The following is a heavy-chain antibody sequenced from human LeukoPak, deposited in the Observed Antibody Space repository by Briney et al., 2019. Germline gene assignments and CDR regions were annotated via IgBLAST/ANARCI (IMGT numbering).Heavy chain of an antibody. J-gene: IGHJ4*02. Sequence: GASVKVSCKASGGIFSTFPISWVRQAPGQGLEWIGGIIPIFGPNYAQKFQGRATISADLATATAYMELSSLTSEDTSVYYCATGKDRSGYYYSLDYWGQGTLVAVSS. CDR2: IIPIFGP. CDR1: GGIFSTFP. V-gene: IGHV1-69*13. CDR3: ATGKDRSGYYYSLDY. D-gene: IGHD3-22*01.